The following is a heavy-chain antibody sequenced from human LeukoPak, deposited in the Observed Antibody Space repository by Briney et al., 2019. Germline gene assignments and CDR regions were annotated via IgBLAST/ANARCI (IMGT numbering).Heavy chain of an antibody. J-gene: IGHJ4*02. CDR1: GGSFSGYY. CDR3: ARGIELMHYASFDY. V-gene: IGHV4-34*12. CDR2: IIHSGRT. Sequence: SETLSLTCGVYGGSFSGYYWTWFRQSPGRGLEWIAEIIHSGRTNYSPSLKSRATLSVDTSKNQFSLRLTSVTAADTAVYYCARGIELMHYASFDYWGQGSLVTVSS. D-gene: IGHD2-8*01.